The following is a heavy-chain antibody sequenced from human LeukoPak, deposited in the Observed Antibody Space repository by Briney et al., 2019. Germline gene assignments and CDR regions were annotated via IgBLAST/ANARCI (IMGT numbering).Heavy chain of an antibody. CDR2: ISSGGGST. V-gene: IGHV3-64*01. J-gene: IGHJ2*01. CDR1: GIIFSNYA. CDR3: ARGRQGAKTRYFDL. Sequence: GGSLRLSCAASGIIFSNYAMHWVRQGPGKGLECISTISSGGGSTYYANSVKGRSTISRDNSKNTLYLQMGSLRAEDMAVYYCARGRQGAKTRYFDLWGRGTRVTVSS. D-gene: IGHD1-26*01.